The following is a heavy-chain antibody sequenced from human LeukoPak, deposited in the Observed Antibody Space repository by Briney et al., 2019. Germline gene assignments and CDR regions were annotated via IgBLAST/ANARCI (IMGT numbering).Heavy chain of an antibody. CDR1: GGTYSNYP. CDR2: IIPIFCTA. J-gene: IGHJ5*02. Sequence: SSVTVSCKASGGTYSNYPINWVRPAPGQGLEGMGGIIPIFCTANYAQKFQGRVTITADESTSTAYMEMSSLRSEDTAVYYCARDGAHSSDWLGNWFDPWGQGTLVTVSS. V-gene: IGHV1-69*13. CDR3: ARDGAHSSDWLGNWFDP. D-gene: IGHD6-19*01.